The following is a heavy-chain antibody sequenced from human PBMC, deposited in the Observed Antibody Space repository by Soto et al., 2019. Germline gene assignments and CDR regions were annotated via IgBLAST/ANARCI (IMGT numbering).Heavy chain of an antibody. Sequence: ASVKVSCKASGYTFTGYYMHWVRQAPGQGLEWMGWINPNSGGTNYAQKFQGRVTMTRDTSISTAYMELSRLRSDDTAVYYCARDRRIQLWYSPLYYYGMDVWGQGTTVTVSS. CDR2: INPNSGGT. J-gene: IGHJ6*02. CDR1: GYTFTGYY. CDR3: ARDRRIQLWYSPLYYYGMDV. V-gene: IGHV1-2*02. D-gene: IGHD5-18*01.